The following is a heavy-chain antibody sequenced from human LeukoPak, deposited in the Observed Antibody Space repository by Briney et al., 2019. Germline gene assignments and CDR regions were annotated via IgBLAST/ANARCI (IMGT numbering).Heavy chain of an antibody. D-gene: IGHD1-26*01. CDR3: ARDGPRGATPY. V-gene: IGHV3-21*01. Sequence: GGSLRLSCAASGFTFSSYSMNWVRQAPGKGLEWVSSISSSSSYIYYADSVKGRFTISRDNAKNSVYLQMNSLRAEDTAVYYCARDGPRGATPYWGQGTLVTVSS. CDR2: ISSSSSYI. CDR1: GFTFSSYS. J-gene: IGHJ4*02.